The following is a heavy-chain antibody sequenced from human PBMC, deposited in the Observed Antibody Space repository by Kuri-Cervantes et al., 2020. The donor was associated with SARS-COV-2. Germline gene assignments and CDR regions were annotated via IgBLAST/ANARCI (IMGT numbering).Heavy chain of an antibody. V-gene: IGHV3-21*01. CDR2: ISSSSSYI. Sequence: GESLKISCAASGFTFSSYAMNWVRQAPGKGLEWVSSISSSSSYIYYADSVKGRFTISRDNSKNTLYLQMNSLRAEDTAVYCCARDMGGGWFDPWGQGTLVTVSS. J-gene: IGHJ5*02. D-gene: IGHD3-16*01. CDR1: GFTFSSYA. CDR3: ARDMGGGWFDP.